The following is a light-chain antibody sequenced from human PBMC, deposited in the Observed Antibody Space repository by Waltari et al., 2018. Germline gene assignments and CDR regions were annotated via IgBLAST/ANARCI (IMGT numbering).Light chain of an antibody. CDR3: NSYTSSSTWV. V-gene: IGLV2-14*01. J-gene: IGLJ3*02. CDR2: DVS. CDR1: SSDVGGYNY. Sequence: QSALTQPASVSGSPGQSITISCTGTSSDVGGYNYVSWYQQHPGKAPKLMIFDVSKRPSGVSNRFSGPKSGSTASLTISGLQAEDEADFYCNSYTSSSTWVFGGGTKLTGL.